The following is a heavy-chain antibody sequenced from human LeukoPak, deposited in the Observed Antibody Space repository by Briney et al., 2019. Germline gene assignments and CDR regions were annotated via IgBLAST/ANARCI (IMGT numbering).Heavy chain of an antibody. Sequence: ASVKVSCKASGYTFTGYYMHWVRQAPGQGLEWMGWINPNSGGTNYARNFQGRVTMTRDTSISTAYMELSRLRSDDTALYYCARGGTAWGKSWFDPWGQGTLVTVSS. CDR1: GYTFTGYY. V-gene: IGHV1-2*02. J-gene: IGHJ5*02. CDR3: ARGGTAWGKSWFDP. D-gene: IGHD2-21*02. CDR2: INPNSGGT.